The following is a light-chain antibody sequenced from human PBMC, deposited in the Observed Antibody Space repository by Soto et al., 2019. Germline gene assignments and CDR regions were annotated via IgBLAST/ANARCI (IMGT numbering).Light chain of an antibody. CDR3: QSFDRTNIV. CDR1: GGSIASNS. Sequence: NFMLTQPHSVSESPGMTVNISCTRSGGSIASNSVQWYQQRPGSAPTIVIYDNNQRPSGIPDRLSGSVDSSSNSASLTISGLRTEDEADYYCQSFDRTNIVFGGGTKLTVL. CDR2: DNN. J-gene: IGLJ2*01. V-gene: IGLV6-57*03.